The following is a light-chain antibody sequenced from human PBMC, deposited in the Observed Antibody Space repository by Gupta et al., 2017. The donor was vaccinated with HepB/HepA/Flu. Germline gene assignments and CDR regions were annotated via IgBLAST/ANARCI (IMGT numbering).Light chain of an antibody. CDR1: QSLNSNY. CDR2: GAS. J-gene: IGKJ2*01. V-gene: IGKV3-20*01. CDR3: QKYGSSPLYT. Sequence: ENVLTQSPGTLSLSPGERVTLSCRASQSLNSNYLAWYQQKPGQAPRLLIYGASIRATGISDFTLTISRLEPEDFAMYYCQKYGSSPLYTFGQGTKLQIK.